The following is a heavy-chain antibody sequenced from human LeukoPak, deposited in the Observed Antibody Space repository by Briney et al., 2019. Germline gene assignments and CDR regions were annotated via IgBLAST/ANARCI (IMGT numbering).Heavy chain of an antibody. J-gene: IGHJ4*02. CDR3: ARGPIVPAAISGAYFDY. D-gene: IGHD2-2*02. CDR2: INHSGST. V-gene: IGHV4-34*01. Sequence: SETLSLTCAVYGGSFSGYYWSWIRQPPGKGLEWIGEINHSGSTNYNPSLKSRVTISVDTYKNQFSLKLSSVTAADTAVYYCARGPIVPAAISGAYFDYWGQGTLVTVSS. CDR1: GGSFSGYY.